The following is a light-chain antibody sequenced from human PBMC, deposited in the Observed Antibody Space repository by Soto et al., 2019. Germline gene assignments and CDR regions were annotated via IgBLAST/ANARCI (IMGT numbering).Light chain of an antibody. V-gene: IGKV1-39*01. J-gene: IGKJ4*01. CDR2: RSS. CDR3: QQNYSPPLT. Sequence: DIQMTQSPSSLSASVGDTVIITCRASQSIAMFSSWYQQKPGKAPTRLIYRSSTLQNGVPSRFSGSGSGTYFTLTISSLQLEDFATYYCQQNYSPPLTVGGGTKVEMK. CDR1: QSIAMF.